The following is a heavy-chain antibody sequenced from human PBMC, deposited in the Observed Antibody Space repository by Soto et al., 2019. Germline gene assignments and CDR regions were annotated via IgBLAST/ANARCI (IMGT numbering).Heavy chain of an antibody. D-gene: IGHD3-16*02. J-gene: IGHJ4*02. V-gene: IGHV3-23*01. CDR2: ISGSGGDT. CDR3: AKEAGNYRPFDY. Sequence: QPGGSLRLSCAASGFPFSSYGMNWVRQAPGKGLQWVSAISGSGGDTYYADSVKGRFTISRDNSKNTLYLQMNSLRVEDTAVYYCAKEAGNYRPFDYWGQGTLVTVSS. CDR1: GFPFSSYG.